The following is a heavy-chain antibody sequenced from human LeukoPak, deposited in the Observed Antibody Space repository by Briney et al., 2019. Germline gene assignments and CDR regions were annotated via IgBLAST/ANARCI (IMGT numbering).Heavy chain of an antibody. Sequence: GGSLRRSCAASGFTFSSSAMTWVRHAPGKGLEWVSAINGDGSDTIYTDSVKDRFTVSRDNSKNTLYLQMQSLRAEDTAVYYCAKGGGYAPLDYWGQGTLVSVSS. CDR1: GFTFSSSA. D-gene: IGHD5-12*01. CDR3: AKGGGYAPLDY. CDR2: INGDGSDT. V-gene: IGHV3-23*01. J-gene: IGHJ4*02.